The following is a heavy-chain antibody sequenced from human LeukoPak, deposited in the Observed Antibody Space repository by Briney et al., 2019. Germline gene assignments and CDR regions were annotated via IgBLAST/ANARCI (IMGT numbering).Heavy chain of an antibody. CDR2: INAGNGNT. Sequence: ASVKVSCKASGYTFTSYAMHWVRQAPGQRLEWMGWINAGNGNTKYSQKFQGRVTITRDTSASTAYMELSSLRSEDTAVYYCARESKRLITMVRGVIHYWGQGTLVTVSS. D-gene: IGHD3-10*01. CDR3: ARESKRLITMVRGVIHY. CDR1: GYTFTSYA. V-gene: IGHV1-3*01. J-gene: IGHJ4*02.